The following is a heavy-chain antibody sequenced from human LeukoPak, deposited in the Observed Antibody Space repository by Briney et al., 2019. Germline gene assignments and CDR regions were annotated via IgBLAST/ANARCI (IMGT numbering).Heavy chain of an antibody. CDR2: ISAYNGNT. Sequence: ASVNVSCKASGYTFTSYGISWLGQAPGQGLEWMGWISAYNGNTNYAQKLQGRFTMTTDTSTSTAYMELRSLRADDTAVYYCARDRYVTTGTTGGFDYWGQGTLVTVSS. J-gene: IGHJ4*02. CDR3: ARDRYVTTGTTGGFDY. CDR1: GYTFTSYG. D-gene: IGHD1-1*01. V-gene: IGHV1-18*01.